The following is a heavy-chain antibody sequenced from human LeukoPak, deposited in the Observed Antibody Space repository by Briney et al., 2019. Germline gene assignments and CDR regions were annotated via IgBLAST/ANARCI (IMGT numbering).Heavy chain of an antibody. CDR1: GFTSSSYA. Sequence: GGSLRLSCAASGFTSSSYAMSWVRQAPGKGLEWVSAISGSGGSTYYADSVKGRFTISRDNSKNTLYLQMNSLRAEDTAVYYCAKGGYCSGGSCYPYYFDYWGQGTLVTVSS. CDR3: AKGGYCSGGSCYPYYFDY. J-gene: IGHJ4*02. D-gene: IGHD2-15*01. V-gene: IGHV3-23*01. CDR2: ISGSGGST.